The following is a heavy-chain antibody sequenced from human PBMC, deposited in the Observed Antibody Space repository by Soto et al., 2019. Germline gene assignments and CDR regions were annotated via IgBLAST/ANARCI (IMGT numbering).Heavy chain of an antibody. CDR2: ISSRSDTL. CDR1: GFTFSAYA. V-gene: IGHV3-48*02. CDR3: ARDWDIVILSVPIPNYNYGMDV. J-gene: IGHJ6*02. Sequence: LRLSCEGPGFTFSAYAMNWVRQAPGKGLEWVSYISSRSDTLYYADSVKGRFTISRDNAKNSVYLQVNNLRDEDTAVYYCARDWDIVILSVPIPNYNYGMDVWGQGTTVTVSS. D-gene: IGHD2-15*01.